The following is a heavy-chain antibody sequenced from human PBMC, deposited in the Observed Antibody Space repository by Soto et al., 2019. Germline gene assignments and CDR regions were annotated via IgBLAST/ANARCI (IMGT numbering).Heavy chain of an antibody. J-gene: IGHJ6*02. Sequence: QVQLQESGPGLVKPSETLSLTCTVSGGSVSSGSYYWSWIRQPPGKGLEWIGYIYYSGSTNYNPSLKSRVTISVDTSKNQFSLKLSSVTAADTAVYYCARPNRSYGMDVWGQGTTVTVSS. CDR3: ARPNRSYGMDV. V-gene: IGHV4-61*01. CDR1: GGSVSSGSYY. CDR2: IYYSGST.